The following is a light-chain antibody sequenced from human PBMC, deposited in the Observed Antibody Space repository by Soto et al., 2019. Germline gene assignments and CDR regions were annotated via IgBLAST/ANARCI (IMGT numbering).Light chain of an antibody. CDR3: QQRSHWPPT. V-gene: IGKV3-11*01. J-gene: IGKJ3*01. CDR1: QSVSSY. Sequence: EIVLTQSPATLSLSPGERATLSCRASQSVSSYLAWYQQKPGQAPRLLIYDASNRATGIPARFSGSGSGTDFTITISSLEPEDFAVYYCQQRSHWPPTFGPGTKVDIK. CDR2: DAS.